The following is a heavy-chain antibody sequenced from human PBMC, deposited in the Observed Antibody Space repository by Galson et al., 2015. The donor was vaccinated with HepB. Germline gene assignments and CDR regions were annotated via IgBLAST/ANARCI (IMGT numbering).Heavy chain of an antibody. CDR1: GFTFRSYA. Sequence: SLRLSCAASGFTFRSYAMTWVRQAPGKGLEWISTISGSDGTTYYADSVEGRFTISRDISKTTLYLQMNSLRAEDTAVYYCAKWVSDYVWGPQWGVFDSWGQGLLVTVSS. V-gene: IGHV3-23*01. CDR3: AKWVSDYVWGPQWGVFDS. J-gene: IGHJ4*02. CDR2: ISGSDGTT. D-gene: IGHD3-16*01.